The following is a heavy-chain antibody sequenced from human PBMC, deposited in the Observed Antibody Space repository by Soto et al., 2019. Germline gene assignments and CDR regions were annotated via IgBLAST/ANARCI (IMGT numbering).Heavy chain of an antibody. CDR3: ARTKKAARPSYYYYYYMDV. Sequence: PSETLSLTCAVYGGSFSGYYWSWIRQPPGKGLEWIGEINHSGSTNYNPSLKSRVTISVDTSKDQFSLKLSSVTAADTAVYYCARTKKAARPSYYYYYYMDVWGKGTTVTVSS. D-gene: IGHD6-6*01. V-gene: IGHV4-34*01. CDR2: INHSGST. CDR1: GGSFSGYY. J-gene: IGHJ6*03.